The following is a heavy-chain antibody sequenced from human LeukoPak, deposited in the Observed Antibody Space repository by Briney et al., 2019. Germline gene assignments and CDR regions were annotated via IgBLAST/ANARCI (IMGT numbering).Heavy chain of an antibody. CDR2: ISYDGSNK. CDR3: AKDLDYGSGSPPI. V-gene: IGHV3-30*18. J-gene: IGHJ3*02. D-gene: IGHD3-10*01. CDR1: GFTFSSYG. Sequence: GGSLRLSCAASGFTFSSYGMHWVRQAPGKGLEWVAVISYDGSNKYYADSVKGRFTISRDNSKNTLYLQMNSLRVEDTAVYYCAKDLDYGSGSPPIWGQGTMVTVSS.